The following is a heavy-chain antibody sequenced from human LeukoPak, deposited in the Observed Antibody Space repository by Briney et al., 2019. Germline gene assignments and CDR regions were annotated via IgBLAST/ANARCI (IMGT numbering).Heavy chain of an antibody. CDR3: ARIKRSSWGTYDYYYMDV. V-gene: IGHV3-11*01. J-gene: IGHJ6*03. CDR2: ISSSGSTI. Sequence: GGSLRLSCAASGFTFSDYYMSWIRQAPGKGLEWVSYISSSGSTIFYADSVKGRFTISRDNAKNSLYLQMNSLRAEDTAVYYCARIKRSSWGTYDYYYMDVWGKGTTVTVSS. CDR1: GFTFSDYY. D-gene: IGHD3-16*01.